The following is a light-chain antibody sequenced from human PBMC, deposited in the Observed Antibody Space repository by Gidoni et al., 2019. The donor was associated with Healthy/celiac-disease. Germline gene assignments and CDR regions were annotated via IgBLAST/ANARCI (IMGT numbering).Light chain of an antibody. CDR2: EGS. V-gene: IGLV2-23*01. CDR3: CSYAGSSTPNWV. J-gene: IGLJ3*02. Sequence: QSALTPPASVSGSPGQSITISCTGTSSDVGSYNLVSWYQQHPGKAPNLMIYEGSKRPSGVSNRFSGSKSGNTASLTISGLQAEDEADYYCCSYAGSSTPNWVFGGGTKLTVL. CDR1: SSDVGSYNL.